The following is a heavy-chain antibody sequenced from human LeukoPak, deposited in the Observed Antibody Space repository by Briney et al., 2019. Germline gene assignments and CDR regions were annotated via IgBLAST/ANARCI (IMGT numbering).Heavy chain of an antibody. CDR2: IYTSGGT. V-gene: IGHV4-61*02. CDR1: GGSISSGSYY. D-gene: IGHD4-11*01. J-gene: IGHJ4*02. CDR3: ASPTRDYSNYNFAY. Sequence: SETLSLTCTVSGGSISSGSYYWSWIRQPAGKGLEWIGRIYTSGGTNYNPSLKSRVTISVDTSKNQFSLKLSSVTAADTAVYYCASPTRDYSNYNFAYWGQGALVTVSS.